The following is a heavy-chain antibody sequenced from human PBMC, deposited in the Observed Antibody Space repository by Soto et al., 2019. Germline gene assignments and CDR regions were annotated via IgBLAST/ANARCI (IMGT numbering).Heavy chain of an antibody. CDR2: IYYSGST. V-gene: IGHV4-39*01. CDR3: ASTGIAAAGTKNYYGMDV. J-gene: IGHJ6*02. Sequence: PSETLSLTCTVSGGSISSSSYYWGWIRQPPGKGLEWIGSIYYSGSTYYNPSLKSRVTISVDTSKNQFSLKLSSVTAADTAVYYCASTGIAAAGTKNYYGMDVWGQGNTVTVSS. D-gene: IGHD6-13*01. CDR1: GGSISSSSYY.